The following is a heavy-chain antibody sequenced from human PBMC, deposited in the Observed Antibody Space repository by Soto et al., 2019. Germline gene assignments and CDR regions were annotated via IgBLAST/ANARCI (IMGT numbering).Heavy chain of an antibody. V-gene: IGHV4-39*01. D-gene: IGHD4-17*01. CDR2: IYYSGST. J-gene: IGHJ4*02. CDR3: AISLRDDYGDLYYFDY. CDR1: GGSISSSSYY. Sequence: SETLSLTCTVSGGSISSSSYYWGWIRQPPGKGLEWIGSIYYSGSTYYNPSLKSRVTISVDTSKNQFSLKLSSVTAADTAVYYCAISLRDDYGDLYYFDYWGQGTLVTVSS.